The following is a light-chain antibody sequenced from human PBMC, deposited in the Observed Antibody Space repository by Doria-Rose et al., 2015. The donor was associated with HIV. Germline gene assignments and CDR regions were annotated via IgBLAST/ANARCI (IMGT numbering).Light chain of an antibody. J-gene: IGKJ3*01. CDR1: QSLLYTSKNY. CDR3: QQYYDTPS. V-gene: IGKV4-1*01. CDR2: SAS. Sequence: EIVMTQSPESLGMSLGERATLNCKSNQSLLYTSKNYLAWYQQKPGQPPKLLIYSASTRQSGVPARFSGSGSGTDFTLTISSLEAEDVAVYYCQQYYDTPSFGPGTTVDI.